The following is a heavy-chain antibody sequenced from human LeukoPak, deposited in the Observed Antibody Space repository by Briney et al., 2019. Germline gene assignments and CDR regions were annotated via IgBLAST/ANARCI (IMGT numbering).Heavy chain of an antibody. J-gene: IGHJ5*02. Sequence: GGSLRLSCAASGFTFSSYAMSWVRQAPGKGLEWVSAISGSGGSTYYADSVKGRSTISRDNSKNTLYLQMNSLRAEDTAVYYCAKTNWNYTNNWFDPWGQGTLVTVSS. D-gene: IGHD1-7*01. CDR1: GFTFSSYA. V-gene: IGHV3-23*01. CDR2: ISGSGGST. CDR3: AKTNWNYTNNWFDP.